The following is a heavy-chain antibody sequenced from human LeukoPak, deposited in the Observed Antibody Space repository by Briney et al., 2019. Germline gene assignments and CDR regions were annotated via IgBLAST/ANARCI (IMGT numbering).Heavy chain of an antibody. CDR1: GYTFTSYY. CDR2: INPSGGST. CDR3: ARQENLLLYYYYMDV. J-gene: IGHJ6*03. Sequence: ASVKVSCKASGYTFTSYYMHWVRQAPGQGLEWMGIINPSGGSTSYAQKFQGRATMTRDMSTSTVYMELSSLRSEDTAVYYCARQENLLLYYYYMDVWGKGTTVTVSS. V-gene: IGHV1-46*01.